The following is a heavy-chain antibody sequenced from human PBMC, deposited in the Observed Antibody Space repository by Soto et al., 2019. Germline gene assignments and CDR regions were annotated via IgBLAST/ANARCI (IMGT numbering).Heavy chain of an antibody. CDR1: GFTFSSYA. CDR3: ARDSPSGGSWFGYGMDV. CDR2: ISYDGSNK. D-gene: IGHD2-15*01. V-gene: IGHV3-30-3*01. Sequence: GGSLRLSCAASGFTFSSYAMHWVRQAPGKGLEWVAVISYDGSNKYYADSVKGRFTISRDNSKNTLYLQMNSLRAEDTAVYYCARDSPSGGSWFGYGMDVWGQGTTVTVSS. J-gene: IGHJ6*02.